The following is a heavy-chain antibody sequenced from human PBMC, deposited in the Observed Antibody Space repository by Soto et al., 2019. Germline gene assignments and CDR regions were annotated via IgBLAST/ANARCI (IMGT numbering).Heavy chain of an antibody. J-gene: IGHJ4*02. CDR1: GGSISSSSYY. D-gene: IGHD2-21*02. V-gene: IGHV4-39*01. CDR3: ARASQLAYCGGDCYSPASYFDY. Sequence: SETLSLTCTVSGGSISSSSYYWGWIRQPPGKGLEWIGSIYYSGSTYYNPSLKSRVTISVDTSKNQFSLKLSSVTAADTAVYYCARASQLAYCGGDCYSPASYFDYWGQGTLVTVSS. CDR2: IYYSGST.